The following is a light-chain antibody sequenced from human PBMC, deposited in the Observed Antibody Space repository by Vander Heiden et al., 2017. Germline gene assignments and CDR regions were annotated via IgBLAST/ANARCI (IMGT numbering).Light chain of an antibody. V-gene: IGKV3-20*01. CDR1: QSVSSTY. CDR3: QRYGSSPT. J-gene: IGKJ5*01. CDR2: GAS. Sequence: EIVFTQSPGTLSLSPGESATLSCRASQSVSSTYLAWYQQKPGQAPRFLMYGASSRATGIPDRFSGSGSGTDFTLTISRLEPEDFAVYYCQRYGSSPTFGQGTRLEIK.